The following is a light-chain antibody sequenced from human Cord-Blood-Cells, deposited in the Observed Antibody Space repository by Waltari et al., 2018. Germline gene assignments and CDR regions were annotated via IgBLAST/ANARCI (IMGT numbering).Light chain of an antibody. CDR1: QSVSSN. CDR3: QQYNNWPPWT. Sequence: EIVMTQSPATLSASPGVRATLPCRASQSVSSNLAWYQQKPGQAPRLLIYGASTRATGIPARFSGSGSGTEFTLTISSLQSEDFAVYYCQQYNNWPPWTFGQGTKVEIK. J-gene: IGKJ1*01. CDR2: GAS. V-gene: IGKV3-15*01.